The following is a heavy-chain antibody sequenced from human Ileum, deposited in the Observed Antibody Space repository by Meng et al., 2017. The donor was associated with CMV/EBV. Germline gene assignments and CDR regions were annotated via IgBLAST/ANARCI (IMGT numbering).Heavy chain of an antibody. V-gene: IGHV4-30-4*08. Sequence: QGHLQESGPGLVKPSQTLSPSCTVSGASISSGDYYWSWIRQPPGKGLEWIGYIFFSGNTYYNPSLNNRVIISIDTPRNQFSLKVDSVTAADAAVYYCARFRIAALGNLFDPWGHGTLVTVSS. J-gene: IGHJ5*02. CDR3: ARFRIAALGNLFDP. CDR2: IFFSGNT. CDR1: GASISSGDYY. D-gene: IGHD6-13*01.